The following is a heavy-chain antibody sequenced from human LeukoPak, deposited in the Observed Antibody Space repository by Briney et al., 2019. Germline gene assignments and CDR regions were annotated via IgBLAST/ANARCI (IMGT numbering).Heavy chain of an antibody. D-gene: IGHD1-26*01. CDR1: GGSISTYY. CDR3: ARHEGGSYFDY. J-gene: IGHJ4*02. Sequence: PSETLSLTCTVSGGSISTYYWSWIRQPPGKGLEWIGYIYYGGITNYNPSLKSRVTISVDTSKNQFSLKLSSVTAADTAVYYCARHEGGSYFDYWGQGTLVTVSS. CDR2: IYYGGIT. V-gene: IGHV4-59*08.